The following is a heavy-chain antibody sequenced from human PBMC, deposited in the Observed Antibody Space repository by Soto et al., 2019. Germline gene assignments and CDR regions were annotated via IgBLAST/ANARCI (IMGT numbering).Heavy chain of an antibody. V-gene: IGHV3-7*01. J-gene: IGHJ4*02. D-gene: IGHD6-13*01. CDR3: ARDLGGRYSSRF. Sequence: WGCLLLSWAACVFTFSSYCMSWVRQAPGKGLELVANIKQDGSEKYYVDSVKGRFTISRDNARNSLYLQMNSLRAEDTSVYYCARDLGGRYSSRFGGQGTMVTVSS. CDR1: VFTFSSYC. CDR2: IKQDGSEK.